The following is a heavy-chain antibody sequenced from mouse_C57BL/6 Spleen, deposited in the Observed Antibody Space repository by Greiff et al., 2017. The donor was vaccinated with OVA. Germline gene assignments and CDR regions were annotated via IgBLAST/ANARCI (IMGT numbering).Heavy chain of an antibody. CDR1: GYAFTNYL. CDR2: INPGSGGT. Sequence: VQLQQSGAELVRPGTSVKVSCKASGYAFTNYLIEWVKQRPGQGLEWIGVINPGSGGTNYNEKFKGKATLTADKSSSTAYMQLSSLTSEDSAVYFCAKGKDYYGSSYWYAMDYWGQGTSVTVSS. J-gene: IGHJ4*01. CDR3: AKGKDYYGSSYWYAMDY. D-gene: IGHD1-1*01. V-gene: IGHV1-54*01.